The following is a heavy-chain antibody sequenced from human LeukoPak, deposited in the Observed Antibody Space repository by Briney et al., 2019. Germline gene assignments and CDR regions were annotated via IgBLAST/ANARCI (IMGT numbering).Heavy chain of an antibody. Sequence: PGGSLRLSCLASGFTFDTFGMYWARQAPGKGLEWVAVIWHDGSNKYYTDSVKGRFTISRDNSKNTLYLQMSSLRAGDTAVYYCARDRSTGSYFFFDYWGQGVLVTVSS. CDR2: IWHDGSNK. V-gene: IGHV3-33*07. D-gene: IGHD6-19*01. CDR3: ARDRSTGSYFFFDY. CDR1: GFTFDTFG. J-gene: IGHJ4*02.